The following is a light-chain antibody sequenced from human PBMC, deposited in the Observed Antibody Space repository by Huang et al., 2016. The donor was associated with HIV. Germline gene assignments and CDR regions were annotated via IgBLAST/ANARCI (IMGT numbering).Light chain of an antibody. CDR1: PSVSTN. J-gene: IGKJ3*01. V-gene: IGKV3-15*01. Sequence: EVLLTQSPATLSVSPGERATLSCRASPSVSTNLDWYQQKPGQAPRLLIYGAATRATGAPARFSGSGSGTEFTLTISSLQSEDSAVYYCQQYNSWPPLFTFGPGTKVDIK. CDR3: QQYNSWPPLFT. CDR2: GAA.